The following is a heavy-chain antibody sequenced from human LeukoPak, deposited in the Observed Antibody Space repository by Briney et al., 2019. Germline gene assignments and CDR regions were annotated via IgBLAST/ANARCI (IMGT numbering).Heavy chain of an antibody. V-gene: IGHV4-30-4*01. Sequence: SETLSLTCTVSGGSIRSGDYYWSWIRQPPGKGLEWIGYIYYSGSTYYNPSLKSRVTISVDTSKNQLSLKLSSVTAADTAVYYCARDSSYYDSRGPDAFDIWGQGTMVTVSS. CDR3: ARDSSYYDSRGPDAFDI. CDR2: IYYSGST. D-gene: IGHD3-22*01. CDR1: GGSIRSGDYY. J-gene: IGHJ3*02.